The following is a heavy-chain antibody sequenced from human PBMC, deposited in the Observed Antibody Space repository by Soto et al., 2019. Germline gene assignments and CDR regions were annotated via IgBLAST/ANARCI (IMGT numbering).Heavy chain of an antibody. D-gene: IGHD6-13*01. CDR1: GFTFTSHA. CDR2: ISGGGDRT. Sequence: GGSLRLSCAASGFTFTSHALSWVRQAPGRGLERVAAISGGGDRTEFADSVKGRFVISRDNSQNTIYLQLNSLRVEDTAVYYCAKSGRWYLGDYFDYWGQGTLVTVSS. CDR3: AKSGRWYLGDYFDY. J-gene: IGHJ4*02. V-gene: IGHV3-23*01.